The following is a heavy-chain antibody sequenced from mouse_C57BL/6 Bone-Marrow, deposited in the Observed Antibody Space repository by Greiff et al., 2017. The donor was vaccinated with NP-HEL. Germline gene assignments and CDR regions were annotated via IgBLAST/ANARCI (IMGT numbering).Heavy chain of an antibody. V-gene: IGHV14-4*01. Sequence: VQLQQSGAELVRPGASVKLSCTASGFNIKDDYMHWVKQRPEQGLEWIGWIDPENGDTEYASKFQGKATITADTSSNTAYLQLSSLTSEDTAVYYCTTGTMVTTGYDYAMDYWGQGTSVTVSS. CDR1: GFNIKDDY. J-gene: IGHJ4*01. CDR2: IDPENGDT. D-gene: IGHD2-2*01. CDR3: TTGTMVTTGYDYAMDY.